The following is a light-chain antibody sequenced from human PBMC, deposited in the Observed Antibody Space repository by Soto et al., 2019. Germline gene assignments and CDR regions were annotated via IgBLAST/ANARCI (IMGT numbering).Light chain of an antibody. J-gene: IGKJ1*01. CDR3: QQYNNWPRT. CDR2: GTS. CDR1: QSVSRN. V-gene: IGKV3-15*01. Sequence: EIVMTQSPAILSVSPGERATLSCRASQSVSRNLAWYQQKVGQAPRLLIYGTSTRATGITARFSGSGSGTEFTLTISSLQSEDFAVYYCQQYNNWPRTFGQGTKVEIK.